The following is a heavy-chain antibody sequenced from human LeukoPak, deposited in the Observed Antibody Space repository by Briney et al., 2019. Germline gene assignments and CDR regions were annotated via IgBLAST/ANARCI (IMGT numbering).Heavy chain of an antibody. CDR1: GYTFTIYA. J-gene: IGHJ4*02. Sequence: ASVKVSCKASGYTFTIYAIHWVRQAPGQRLEWMGWINADNGNTTYSQHFQDRVTVSSDTSADTAYMELSSLRSEDKAIYYCAIRDGHTDHWGQGTLVTVSS. CDR2: INADNGNT. CDR3: AIRDGHTDH. D-gene: IGHD5-24*01. V-gene: IGHV1-3*03.